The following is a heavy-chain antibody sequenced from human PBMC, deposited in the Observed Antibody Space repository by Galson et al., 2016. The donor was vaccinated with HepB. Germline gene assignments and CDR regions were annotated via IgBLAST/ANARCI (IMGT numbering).Heavy chain of an antibody. D-gene: IGHD3-10*01. V-gene: IGHV3-23*01. J-gene: IGHJ4*02. CDR1: GFTFSSHA. CDR2: INGAGGNT. Sequence: SLRLSCAASGFTFSSHAMSWVRQAPGKGLEWVAAINGAGGNTFYADSVRGRFTVSRDNSKNTLYLQMNSLRAEDTALYYFAKDLSRRSGGLVMVRGLLDEWGQGTLVTVSS. CDR3: AKDLSRRSGGLVMVRGLLDE.